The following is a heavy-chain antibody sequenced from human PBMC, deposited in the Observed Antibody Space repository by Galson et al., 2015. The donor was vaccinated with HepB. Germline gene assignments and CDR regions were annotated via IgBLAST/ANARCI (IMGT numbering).Heavy chain of an antibody. CDR2: ISSSSSYI. D-gene: IGHD6-13*01. CDR3: ARASAAAGTENWFDP. Sequence: SLRLSCAASGFTFSSYSMNWVRQAPGKGLEWVSSISSSSSYIYYADSVKGRFTISRDNAKNSLYLQMNSLRAEDTAVYYCARASAAAGTENWFDPWGQGTLVTVSS. V-gene: IGHV3-21*01. J-gene: IGHJ5*02. CDR1: GFTFSSYS.